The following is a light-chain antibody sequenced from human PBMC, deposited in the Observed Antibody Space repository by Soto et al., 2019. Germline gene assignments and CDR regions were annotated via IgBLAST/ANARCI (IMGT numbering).Light chain of an antibody. CDR3: ASYTSSDTVA. CDR1: SSDVGGYNY. CDR2: DVS. Sequence: QSVLTQPASVSGSPGQSITISCTGTSSDVGGYNYVSWYQQLPGKAPKVMIYDVSNRPSGISNRFSGSKSGNTASLTISGLQAEDEADYYCASYTSSDTVAFGGGTKLTVL. V-gene: IGLV2-14*01. J-gene: IGLJ2*01.